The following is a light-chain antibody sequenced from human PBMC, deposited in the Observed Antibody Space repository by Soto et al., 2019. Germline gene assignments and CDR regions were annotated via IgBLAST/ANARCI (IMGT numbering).Light chain of an antibody. CDR3: MQASQLRT. J-gene: IGKJ1*01. CDR2: QIS. V-gene: IGKV2-24*01. Sequence: LVLTQTPLSSAVTLGQPASFSCESSESLVHSDGKTYLGWLHLRAGQPPRLLIYQISKRTTGVPDRFSGSGAGTNFTLKISRVEPEDVGIFYCMQASQLRTFGQGTKVEIK. CDR1: ESLVHSDGKTY.